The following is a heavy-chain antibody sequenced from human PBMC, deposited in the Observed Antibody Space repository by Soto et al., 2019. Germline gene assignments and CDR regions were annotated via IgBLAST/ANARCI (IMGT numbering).Heavy chain of an antibody. CDR1: GFTFNSYG. V-gene: IGHV3-30*18. CDR2: ILYDGTKT. J-gene: IGHJ4*02. Sequence: QVKLVESGGGVVLPGGSLRLSCEASGFTFNSYGMYWVRQAPGKGLDWVSHILYDGTKTYYADSVQGRFTISKDNSRNTLYLQMDRMRLEDTAVYFCVKDLAHMADHWGQVTLVIVSS. CDR3: VKDLAHMADH.